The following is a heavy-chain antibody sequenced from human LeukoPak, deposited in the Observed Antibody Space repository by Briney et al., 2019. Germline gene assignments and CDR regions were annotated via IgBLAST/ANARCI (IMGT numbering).Heavy chain of an antibody. D-gene: IGHD1-26*01. CDR3: ARGVSSPTAIVGAPVDY. V-gene: IGHV1-2*04. CDR1: GYTFTGYY. Sequence: ASVKVSCKASGYTFTGYYMHWVRQAPGQGLEWMGWINPNSGGTNYAQKFQGWVTMTRDTSISTAYMELSRLRSDDTAVYYCARGVSSPTAIVGAPVDYWGQGTLVTVSS. J-gene: IGHJ4*02. CDR2: INPNSGGT.